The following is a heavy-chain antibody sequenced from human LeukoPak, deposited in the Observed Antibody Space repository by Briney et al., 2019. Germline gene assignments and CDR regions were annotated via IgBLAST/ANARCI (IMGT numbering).Heavy chain of an antibody. Sequence: PSETLSLTCTVSGGSISSYYWSWIRQPPGKGLEWIGYIYYSGSTNYNPSLKSRVTISVDTSKNQFSLKLSSVTAADTAVSYCAGSTTDDAFDIWGQGTMVTVSS. CDR2: IYYSGST. V-gene: IGHV4-59*01. J-gene: IGHJ3*02. CDR1: GGSISSYY. CDR3: AGSTTDDAFDI. D-gene: IGHD4-17*01.